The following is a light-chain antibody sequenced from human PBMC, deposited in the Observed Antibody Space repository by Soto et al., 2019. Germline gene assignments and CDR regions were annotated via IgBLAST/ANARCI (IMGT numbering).Light chain of an antibody. J-gene: IGKJ5*01. V-gene: IGKV1-9*01. CDR2: SAS. Sequence: DIQLTQSPSFLSASVGDRVTITCRASQGISTFLAWYQQKPGKAPRLLIYSASTLQRGVPSRFSGSGSGTEFTLTIGSLQHEDFATYYCQQFNDYPITFGQGTRLEIK. CDR3: QQFNDYPIT. CDR1: QGISTF.